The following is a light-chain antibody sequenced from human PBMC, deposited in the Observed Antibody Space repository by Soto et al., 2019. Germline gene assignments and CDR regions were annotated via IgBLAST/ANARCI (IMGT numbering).Light chain of an antibody. V-gene: IGLV2-14*01. CDR2: DVS. CDR1: SSDGGGYNY. CDR3: SSYTSSSAPYV. J-gene: IGLJ1*01. Sequence: QSALTQPASVSGSRGQSITISCTGTSSDGGGYNYVSWYLQHPGKAPKLRIYDVSNRPTGVSNRFSGSKSGNTASLTISGLQAEDEADYYCSSYTSSSAPYVFGGGTKVTVL.